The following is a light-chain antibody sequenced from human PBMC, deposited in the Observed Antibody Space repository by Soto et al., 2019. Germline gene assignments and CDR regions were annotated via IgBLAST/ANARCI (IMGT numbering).Light chain of an antibody. CDR2: SNN. CDR3: TAWDDSLNGLV. J-gene: IGLJ2*01. CDR1: SSNIGSNT. Sequence: QPVLTQPPSASGTPGQRVTISCSGSSSNIGSNTVNWYQQLPGTAPKLLMYSNNQRPSGVPDRFSGSKSGTSASLAISGLQSEDGADYYCTAWDDSLNGLVFGGGTKLTVL. V-gene: IGLV1-44*01.